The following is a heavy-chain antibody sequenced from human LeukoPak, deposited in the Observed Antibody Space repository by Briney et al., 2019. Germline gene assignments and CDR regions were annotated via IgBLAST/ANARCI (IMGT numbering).Heavy chain of an antibody. CDR2: ISGSGGNT. D-gene: IGHD5/OR15-5a*01. V-gene: IGHV3-23*01. CDR1: GFTFSSYA. CDR3: AKDAPVSARFGID. J-gene: IGHJ4*02. Sequence: PGGSLRLSCAASGFTFSSYAMSWVRQAPGKGLEWVSDISGSGGNTNYADSVKGRFTTSRDNSKNTLYLQMNSLRAEDTAVYYCAKDAPVSARFGIDWGQGTLVTVSS.